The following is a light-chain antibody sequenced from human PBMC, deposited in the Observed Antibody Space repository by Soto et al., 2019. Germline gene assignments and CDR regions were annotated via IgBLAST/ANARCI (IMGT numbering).Light chain of an antibody. V-gene: IGKV3-15*01. CDR2: GAS. CDR3: HQYNNWPPLT. CDR1: QSVKNN. Sequence: IVMTQSPATLSVSPGERVTLSCRASQSVKNNLAWYQQKPGQAPRLLINGASTRATGVPARFSGSGSGIEFTLTISSLQSEDSALYYCHQYNNWPPLTFGGGTRVEIK. J-gene: IGKJ4*01.